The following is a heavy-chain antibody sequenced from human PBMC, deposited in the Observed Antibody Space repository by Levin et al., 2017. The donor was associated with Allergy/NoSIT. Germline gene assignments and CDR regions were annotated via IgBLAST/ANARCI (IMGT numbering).Heavy chain of an antibody. Sequence: PGESLKISCAASGFTFSSYGMHWVRQAPGKGLEWVAVIWYDGSNKYYADSVKGRFTISRDNSKNTLYLQMNSLRAEDTAVYYCARGGVAACLDYWGQGTLVTVSS. D-gene: IGHD6-25*01. V-gene: IGHV3-33*01. J-gene: IGHJ4*02. CDR2: IWYDGSNK. CDR1: GFTFSSYG. CDR3: ARGGVAACLDY.